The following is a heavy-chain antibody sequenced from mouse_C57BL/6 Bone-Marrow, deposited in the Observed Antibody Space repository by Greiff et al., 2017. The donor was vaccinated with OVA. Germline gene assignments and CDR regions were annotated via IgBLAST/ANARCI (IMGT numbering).Heavy chain of an antibody. J-gene: IGHJ3*01. CDR2: ISSGSSTI. CDR3: ARPNYYGSFAY. Sequence: EVKVVESGGGLVKPGGSLKLSCAASGFTFSDYGMHWVRQAPEKGLEWVAYISSGSSTIYYADTLKGRFTISRDNAKNTLFLQMTRLRSEDTAMYYCARPNYYGSFAYWGQGTLVTVSA. CDR1: GFTFSDYG. V-gene: IGHV5-17*01. D-gene: IGHD1-1*01.